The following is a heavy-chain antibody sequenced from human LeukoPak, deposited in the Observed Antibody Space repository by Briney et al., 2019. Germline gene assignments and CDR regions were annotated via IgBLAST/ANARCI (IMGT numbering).Heavy chain of an antibody. CDR2: INWNGDST. CDR3: ARDKLLNRNWFDP. CDR1: GFKFDDYG. D-gene: IGHD3-10*01. J-gene: IGHJ5*02. V-gene: IGHV3-20*04. Sequence: PGGSLRLSCRGSGFKFDDYGVTWVRHAPGKGLEWVSDINWNGDSTGYAHSVRGRFTISRDNSKNFVYLQMNSLSVEDTAFYYCARDKLLNRNWFDPWGQGTLVTVSS.